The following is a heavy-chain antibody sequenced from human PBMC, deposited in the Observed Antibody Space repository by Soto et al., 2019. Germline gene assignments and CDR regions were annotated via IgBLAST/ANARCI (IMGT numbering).Heavy chain of an antibody. CDR2: INHSGST. V-gene: IGHV4-34*01. CDR1: GGSFSGYY. CDR3: AREVTTNAFDI. Sequence: PSETLSLTCAVYGGSFSGYYWSWIRQPPGKGLEWIGEINHSGSTNYNPSLKSRVTISVDTSKNQFSLKLCSVTAADTAVYYCAREVTTNAFDIWGQGTMVTVS. D-gene: IGHD4-17*01. J-gene: IGHJ3*02.